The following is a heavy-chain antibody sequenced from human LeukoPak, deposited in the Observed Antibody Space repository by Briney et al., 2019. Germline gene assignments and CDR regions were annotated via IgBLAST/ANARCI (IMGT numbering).Heavy chain of an antibody. D-gene: IGHD3-22*01. CDR1: GGSISSYY. CDR2: INYSGST. Sequence: PSETLSLTCTVSGGSISSYYWSWLRQPPGKGLEWMGYINYSGSTNYNPSLKSRVTISVDTSKNQFSLKLSSVTAADTAVYYCAAGFYDSSGYYYFDYWGQGTLVTVSS. CDR3: AAGFYDSSGYYYFDY. V-gene: IGHV4-59*01. J-gene: IGHJ4*02.